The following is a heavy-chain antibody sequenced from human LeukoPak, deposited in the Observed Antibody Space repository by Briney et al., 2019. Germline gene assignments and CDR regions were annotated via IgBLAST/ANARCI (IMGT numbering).Heavy chain of an antibody. J-gene: IGHJ4*02. V-gene: IGHV3-23*01. CDR1: GFTFSSYA. Sequence: AGGSLRLSCAASGFTFSSYAMSWVRQAPGKGLEWVSAISGSGGSTYYADSVKGRFTISRDNSKNTLYLQMNSLRAEDTAVYYCAKDPDYHDSSGYYWGQGTLVTVSS. D-gene: IGHD3-22*01. CDR3: AKDPDYHDSSGYY. CDR2: ISGSGGST.